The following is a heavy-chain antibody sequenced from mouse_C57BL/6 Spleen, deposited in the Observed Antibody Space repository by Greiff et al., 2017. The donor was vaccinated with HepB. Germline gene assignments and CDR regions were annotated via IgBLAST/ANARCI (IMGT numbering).Heavy chain of an antibody. J-gene: IGHJ2*01. Sequence: QVQLQQPGAELVKPGASVKMSCKASGYTFTSYWLTWVKQRPGQGLEWIGDIYPGSGSTNYNEKFKSKATLTVDTSSSTAYMQLSSLTSEDSAVYYCARRYYDYDDEWDYWGQGTTLTVSS. CDR2: IYPGSGST. V-gene: IGHV1-55*01. CDR1: GYTFTSYW. D-gene: IGHD2-4*01. CDR3: ARRYYDYDDEWDY.